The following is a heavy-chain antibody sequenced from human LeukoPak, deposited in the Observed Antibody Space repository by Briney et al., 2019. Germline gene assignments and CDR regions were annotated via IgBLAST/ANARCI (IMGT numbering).Heavy chain of an antibody. Sequence: VASVKVSCKASGYTFTGYYMHWVRQAPGQGLEWMGWINPNSGGTNYAQKFQGRVTMTRDTSISTAYMELSRLRSDDTAVYYCARGWGGGSYPPTLGADAFDIWGQGTMVTVSS. CDR3: ARGWGGGSYPPTLGADAFDI. V-gene: IGHV1-2*02. D-gene: IGHD1-26*01. J-gene: IGHJ3*02. CDR1: GYTFTGYY. CDR2: INPNSGGT.